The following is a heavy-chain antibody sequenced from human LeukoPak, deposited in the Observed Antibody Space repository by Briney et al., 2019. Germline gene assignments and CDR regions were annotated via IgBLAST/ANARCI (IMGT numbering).Heavy chain of an antibody. CDR2: IYPGESDI. Sequence: GESLKISCKVSGYTFTNYWIGWVRQMPGKGLEWMGIIYPGESDIRYSPSFQGQVTISADKSISTAYLQWTSLKASDTAIYYCARHYYDSSDFYYMDVWGKGTTVTISS. J-gene: IGHJ6*03. D-gene: IGHD3-22*01. CDR3: ARHYYDSSDFYYMDV. V-gene: IGHV5-51*01. CDR1: GYTFTNYW.